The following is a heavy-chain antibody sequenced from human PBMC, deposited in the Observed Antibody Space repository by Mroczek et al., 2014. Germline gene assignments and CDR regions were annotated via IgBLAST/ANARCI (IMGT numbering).Heavy chain of an antibody. CDR1: GGSFSGYY. CDR3: ARGPSVPRGGRSLRFGFKLFDY. V-gene: IGHV4-34*01. J-gene: IGHJ4*02. Sequence: QVQLQESGAGLLKPSETLSLTCAVYGGSFSGYYWSWIRQPPGKGLEWIGEINHSGSTNYNPSLKSRVTISVDTSKNQFSLKLSSVTAADTAVYYCARGPSVPRGGRSLRFGFKLFDYWGQGTLVTVSS. D-gene: IGHD3-16*01. CDR2: INHSGST.